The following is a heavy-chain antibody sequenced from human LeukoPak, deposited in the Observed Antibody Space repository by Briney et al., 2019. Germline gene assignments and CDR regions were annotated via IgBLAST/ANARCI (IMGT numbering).Heavy chain of an antibody. D-gene: IGHD6-13*01. CDR2: ISASGDTT. J-gene: IGHJ4*02. Sequence: GGSLRLSCAASGFTLTDYTLAWVRQAPGKGLEWVSAISASGDTTYYADSLKGRFTISRDNAKNMVYLQMDSLRAEDTALYYCAKTYTNSWYSFDCWGQGTLVTVSS. CDR1: GFTLTDYT. V-gene: IGHV3-23*01. CDR3: AKTYTNSWYSFDC.